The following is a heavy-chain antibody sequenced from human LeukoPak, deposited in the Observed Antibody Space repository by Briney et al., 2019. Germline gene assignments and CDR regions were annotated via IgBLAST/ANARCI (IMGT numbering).Heavy chain of an antibody. CDR2: NSGST. CDR1: GDSISSNSYY. Sequence: PSETLSLTCTVSGDSISSNSYYWGWVRQPPGKGLEWIGSNSGSTYYNPSLKSRGTISVDTSKNQFSLKLNSVTAADTAVYYCARHLWFGEFGGMDVWGQGTTVTVSS. CDR3: ARHLWFGEFGGMDV. J-gene: IGHJ6*02. D-gene: IGHD3-10*01. V-gene: IGHV4-39*01.